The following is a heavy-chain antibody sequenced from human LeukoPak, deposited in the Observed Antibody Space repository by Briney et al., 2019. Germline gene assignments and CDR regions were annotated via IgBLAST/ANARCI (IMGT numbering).Heavy chain of an antibody. J-gene: IGHJ4*02. CDR1: GFTFYNYA. CDR3: AKSSYYDTSGSYREYYFDY. V-gene: IGHV3-23*01. D-gene: IGHD3-22*01. Sequence: PGGSLRLSCTASGFTFYNYAMNWVRQAPGKGLEWVSTVSGSGSGTYYADSVTGRLTISRDNSKNTVYLQINSLRAEDTAVYYCAKSSYYDTSGSYREYYFDYWGQGALVTVSS. CDR2: VSGSGSGT.